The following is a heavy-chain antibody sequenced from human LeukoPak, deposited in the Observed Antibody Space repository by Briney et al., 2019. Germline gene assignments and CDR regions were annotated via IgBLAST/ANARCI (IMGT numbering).Heavy chain of an antibody. CDR1: GGSMRSYY. Sequence: SETLSLTCTVSGGSMRSYYWVWIRQPPGKGLEWIGYIYYSGSTDYNPSLKSRVTISVDTSKNQFSLKLSSVTAADTAVYYCARGKDYYGSGSYYNYYYYGMDVWGQGTTVTVSS. J-gene: IGHJ6*02. V-gene: IGHV4-59*01. CDR3: ARGKDYYGSGSYYNYYYYGMDV. D-gene: IGHD3-10*01. CDR2: IYYSGST.